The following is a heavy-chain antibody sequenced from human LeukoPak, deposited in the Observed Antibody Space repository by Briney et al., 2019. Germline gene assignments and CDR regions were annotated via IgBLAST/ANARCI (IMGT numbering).Heavy chain of an antibody. CDR1: GGTFSSYA. CDR2: IIPIFGTA. J-gene: IGHJ6*03. V-gene: IGHV1-69*05. D-gene: IGHD2-2*01. CDR3: AREVWGLAAAMRLGNMDV. Sequence: SVKVSCKASGGTFSSYAISWVRQAPGQGLEWMGGIIPIFGTANYAQKFQGRATITTDESTSTAYMELSSLRSEDTAVYYCAREVWGLAAAMRLGNMDVWGKGTTVTVSS.